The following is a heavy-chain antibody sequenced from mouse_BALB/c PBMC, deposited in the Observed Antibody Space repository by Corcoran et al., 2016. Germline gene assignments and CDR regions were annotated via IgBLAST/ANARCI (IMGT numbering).Heavy chain of an antibody. V-gene: IGHV9-1*02. CDR2: INTSTGET. CDR3: ARDHGSAYGWFAY. D-gene: IGHD1-1*01. CDR1: GYTFTNYG. Sequence: QIQLVQSGPELKKPGETVKISCKASGYTFTNYGMNWVKQAPGKGLKWMGWINTSTGETTYDDDFKGRFVFSLETSATTAYLQINTLKNEDMATYFCARDHGSAYGWFAYWGQGTLVTVST. J-gene: IGHJ3*01.